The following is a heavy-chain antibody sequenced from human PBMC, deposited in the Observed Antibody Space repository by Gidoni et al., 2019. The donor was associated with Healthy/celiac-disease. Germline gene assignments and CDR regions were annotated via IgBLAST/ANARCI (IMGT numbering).Heavy chain of an antibody. CDR2: ISYDGSNK. D-gene: IGHD6-19*01. CDR3: AKDYEVRGIAVADFDY. CDR1: GFPFSSYG. V-gene: IGHV3-30*18. Sequence: QVQLVESVGGVVQPGRSLRLSCAASGFPFSSYGMHWVRQAPGKGLEWVAVISYDGSNKYYADSVKGRFTISRDNSKNTLYLQMNSLRAEDTAVYYCAKDYEVRGIAVADFDYWGQGTLVTVSS. J-gene: IGHJ4*02.